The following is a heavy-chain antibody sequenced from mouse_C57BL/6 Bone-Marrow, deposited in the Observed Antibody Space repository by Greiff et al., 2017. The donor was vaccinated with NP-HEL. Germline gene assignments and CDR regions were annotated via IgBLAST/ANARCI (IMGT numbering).Heavy chain of an antibody. J-gene: IGHJ3*01. CDR3: ARWDSSGPFAY. D-gene: IGHD3-2*02. V-gene: IGHV1-22*01. Sequence: VHVKQSGPELVKPGASVKMSCKASGYTFTDYNMHWVKQSHGKSLEWIGYINPNNGGTSYNQKFKGKATLTVNKSSSTAYMELRSLTSEDSAVYYCARWDSSGPFAYWGQGTLVTVSA. CDR1: GYTFTDYN. CDR2: INPNNGGT.